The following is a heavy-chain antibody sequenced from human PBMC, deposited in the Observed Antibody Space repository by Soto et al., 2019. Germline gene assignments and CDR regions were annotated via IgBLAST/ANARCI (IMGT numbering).Heavy chain of an antibody. CDR1: GGSISSSPYY. CDR3: ARHGPLSNNWNQLDE. Sequence: PSETLSLTCTVSGGSISSSPYYWGWIRQPPGKGLEWIGNIYYNGNTFYNPSLKSRVTISVDTSKNQFSLKLSSVTAADTAVYYCARHGPLSNNWNQLDEWGQGTLVTVSS. V-gene: IGHV4-39*01. D-gene: IGHD1-1*01. CDR2: IYYNGNT. J-gene: IGHJ4*02.